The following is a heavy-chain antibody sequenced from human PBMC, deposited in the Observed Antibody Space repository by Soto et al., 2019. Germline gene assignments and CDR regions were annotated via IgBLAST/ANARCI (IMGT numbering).Heavy chain of an antibody. D-gene: IGHD3-10*01. CDR1: GFTFSSYG. CDR2: ISYDGSNK. V-gene: IGHV3-30*18. CDR3: AKDLAGGPYYYYGMDV. Sequence: QVQLVESGGGVVQPGRSLRLSCAASGFTFSSYGMHWVRQAPGKGLEGGAVISYDGSNKYYADSVKGRFTISRDNSKNTLYLHMNSLRAEDTAVYYCAKDLAGGPYYYYGMDVWGQGTTVTVS. J-gene: IGHJ6*02.